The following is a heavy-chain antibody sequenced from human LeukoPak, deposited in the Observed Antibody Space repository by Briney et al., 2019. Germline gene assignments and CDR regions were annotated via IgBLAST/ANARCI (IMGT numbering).Heavy chain of an antibody. J-gene: IGHJ3*02. D-gene: IGHD3-10*01. Sequence: GGSLRLSCAASGFTFSSYGMHWVRQAPGTGREGLALISSDGSNKYYADSAKARFTISRDNSKNTLYLQMNSLRAEDTAVYYCARGDLHYYDSTRRGFDIWGQGTMVTVSS. CDR1: GFTFSSYG. CDR3: ARGDLHYYDSTRRGFDI. CDR2: ISSDGSNK. V-gene: IGHV3-30*19.